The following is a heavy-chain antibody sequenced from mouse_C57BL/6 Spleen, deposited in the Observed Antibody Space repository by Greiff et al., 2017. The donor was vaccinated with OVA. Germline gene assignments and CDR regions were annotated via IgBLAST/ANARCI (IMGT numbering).Heavy chain of an antibody. CDR1: GFSLTSYA. CDR3: ARNPYYYGSSYWYFDV. J-gene: IGHJ1*03. D-gene: IGHD1-1*01. CDR2: IWTGGGT. V-gene: IGHV2-9-1*01. Sequence: VNVVESGPGLVAPSQSLSITCTVSGFSLTSYAISWVRQPPGKGLEWLGVIWTGGGTNYNSALKSRLSISKDNSKSQVFLKMNSLQTDDTARYYCARNPYYYGSSYWYFDVWGTGTTVTVSS.